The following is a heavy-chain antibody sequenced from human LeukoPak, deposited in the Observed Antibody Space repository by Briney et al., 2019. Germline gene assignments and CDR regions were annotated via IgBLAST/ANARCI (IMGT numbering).Heavy chain of an antibody. CDR3: ARLPMIVVAEYNWFDP. Sequence: ASVKVSCMPSGYTLTSYGISWVRQAPGQGLEWMGWIRAYNGNTNYAQKLQCRVTITTDTSTSTAYMELRSLRSDDTAVYYCARLPMIVVAEYNWFDPWGQGTLVTVSS. CDR2: IRAYNGNT. D-gene: IGHD3-22*01. V-gene: IGHV1-18*01. J-gene: IGHJ5*02. CDR1: GYTLTSYG.